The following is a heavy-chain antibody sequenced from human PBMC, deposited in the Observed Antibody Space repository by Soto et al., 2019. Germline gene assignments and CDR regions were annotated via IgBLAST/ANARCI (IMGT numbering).Heavy chain of an antibody. CDR1: GGTFSSYA. V-gene: IGHV1-69*01. CDR3: ARDSSVNYYDSSGPGRFDP. Sequence: QVQLVQSGAEMKKPGSSVKVSCKASGGTFSSYAISWVRQAPGQGLEWMGGIIPIFGTANYAQKFQGRVTITADESTSTAYMELSSLRSEDTAVYYCARDSSVNYYDSSGPGRFDPWGQGTLVTVSS. J-gene: IGHJ5*02. D-gene: IGHD3-22*01. CDR2: IIPIFGTA.